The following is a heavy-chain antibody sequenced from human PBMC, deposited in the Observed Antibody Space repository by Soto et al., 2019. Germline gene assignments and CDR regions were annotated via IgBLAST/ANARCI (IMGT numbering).Heavy chain of an antibody. D-gene: IGHD3-3*01. CDR3: ATRITVFGLLIPPFDP. CDR1: GGSVNGYY. CDR2: INHTGGT. J-gene: IGHJ5*02. Sequence: SEPLSLTCAVYGGSVNGYYWNWLRQPPGKGLEWIGEINHTGGTPYNPSLKSRVTMSVDTSKNQFSLRLSSVTAADTAIYYCATRITVFGLLIPPFDPWGQGTQVTVS. V-gene: IGHV4-34*01.